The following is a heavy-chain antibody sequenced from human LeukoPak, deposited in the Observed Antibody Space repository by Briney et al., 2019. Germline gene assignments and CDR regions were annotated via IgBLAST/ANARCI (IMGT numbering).Heavy chain of an antibody. CDR2: IYTGGGR. CDR1: GFTVSSYY. D-gene: IGHD5-24*01. Sequence: GGSLRLSCAASGFTVSSYYMNWVRQAPGKELEWVSVIYTGGGRYYADSVRGRFTISRDNSKNTLYLQMNSLRPEDTALYYCAKDFEMATNSGRYFDNWGQGTLVTVSS. V-gene: IGHV3-53*05. J-gene: IGHJ4*02. CDR3: AKDFEMATNSGRYFDN.